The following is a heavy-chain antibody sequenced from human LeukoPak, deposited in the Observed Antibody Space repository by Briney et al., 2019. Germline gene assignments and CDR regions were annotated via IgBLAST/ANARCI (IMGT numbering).Heavy chain of an antibody. D-gene: IGHD2-15*01. CDR3: ARDRRVYCSGGSCYLDDAFDI. CDR2: IYYSGST. V-gene: IGHV4-59*01. CDR1: GGSISSYY. J-gene: IGHJ3*02. Sequence: SETLSLTCTVSGGSISSYYWSWIRQPPGKGLEWIGYIYYSGSTNYNPSLKSRVTISVDTSKSQFSLKLSSVTAADTAVYYCARDRRVYCSGGSCYLDDAFDIWGQGTMVTVSS.